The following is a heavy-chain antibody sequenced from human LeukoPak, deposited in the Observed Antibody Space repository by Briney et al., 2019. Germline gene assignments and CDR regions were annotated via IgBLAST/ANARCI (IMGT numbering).Heavy chain of an antibody. Sequence: GGSLRLSCAASGFTFSSYSMNWVRQAPGKGLEWVSSISSSSSYIYYADSVKGRFTISRDNAKNSLYLQMDSLRAEDTAVYYCARVEGGSRDGYNFDPWGQGTLVTVSS. D-gene: IGHD5-24*01. J-gene: IGHJ5*02. CDR1: GFTFSSYS. CDR2: ISSSSSYI. CDR3: ARVEGGSRDGYNFDP. V-gene: IGHV3-21*01.